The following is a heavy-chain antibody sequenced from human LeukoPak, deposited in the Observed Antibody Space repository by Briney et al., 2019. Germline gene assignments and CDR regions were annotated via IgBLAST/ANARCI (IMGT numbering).Heavy chain of an antibody. CDR3: TTPLRGSCRGLGY. Sequence: GGSLRLSCVASGFTFTNYWMIWVRQAPGKGLEWVGRIISKSDGGTTDYAAPVKGRFTIARDDSNNTLFLQMNSLKIEDTAVYYCTTPLRGSCRGLGYWGQGTLVTVSS. CDR2: IISKSDGGTT. D-gene: IGHD2-15*01. J-gene: IGHJ4*02. CDR1: GFTFTNYW. V-gene: IGHV3-15*01.